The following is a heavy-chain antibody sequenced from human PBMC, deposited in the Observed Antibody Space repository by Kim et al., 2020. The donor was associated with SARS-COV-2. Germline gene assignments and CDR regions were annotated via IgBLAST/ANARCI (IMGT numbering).Heavy chain of an antibody. CDR1: GFTFGSYA. CDR3: AKEDSLFGTFREY. V-gene: IGHV3-23*01. D-gene: IGHD3-10*01. J-gene: IGHJ4*02. CDR2: ISGNGGST. Sequence: GGSLRLSCAASGFTFGSYAMSWVRQAPGKGLEWVSGISGNGGSTHYADSLKGRFIISRDNSKNTLYLQMNSLRAEDTAVYYCAKEDSLFGTFREYWGQGTLVSVSS.